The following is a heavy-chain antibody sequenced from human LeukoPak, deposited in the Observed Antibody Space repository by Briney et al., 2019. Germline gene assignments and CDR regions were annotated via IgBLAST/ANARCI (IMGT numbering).Heavy chain of an antibody. J-gene: IGHJ4*02. CDR2: TRKKANSYTT. CDR1: GFSFSDHY. CDR3: ASEGKYSSDWYPLCY. Sequence: GGSLRLSCAASGFSFSDHYMDWVRKAPGKGLEWVGRTRKKANSYTTQYAASVKGRFTISRDDSKNSLYLQMNSLKTEDTAVYYCASEGKYSSDWYPLCYWGQGTLVTVSS. D-gene: IGHD6-19*01. V-gene: IGHV3-72*01.